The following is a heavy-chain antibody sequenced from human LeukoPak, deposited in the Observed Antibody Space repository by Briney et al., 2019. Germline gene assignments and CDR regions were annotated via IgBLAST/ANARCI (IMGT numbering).Heavy chain of an antibody. CDR1: GGSISSYY. V-gene: IGHV4-59*08. D-gene: IGHD6-13*01. J-gene: IGHJ5*02. CDR3: ARGSIAAAEGSHWFDP. CDR2: IYYSGST. Sequence: SGTLSLTCTVSGGSISSYYWSWIRQPPGKGLEWIGYIYYSGSTNYNPSLKSRVTISVDTSKNQFSLKLSSVTAADTAVYYCARGSIAAAEGSHWFDPWGQEPWSPSPQ.